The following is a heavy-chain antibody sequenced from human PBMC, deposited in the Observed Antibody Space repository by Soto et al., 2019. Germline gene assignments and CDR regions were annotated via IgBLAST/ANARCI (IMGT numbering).Heavy chain of an antibody. CDR1: GFTFSSYG. D-gene: IGHD2-15*01. J-gene: IGHJ4*02. Sequence: QVQLVESGGGVVQPRRSLRLSCAASGFTFSSYGMHWVRQAPGKGLEWVAVISYDGSNKYYADSVKGRFTISRDNSKNTLYLQMNSLRAEDTAVYYCAKDPCSGGSCYFDYWGQGTLVTVSS. CDR3: AKDPCSGGSCYFDY. CDR2: ISYDGSNK. V-gene: IGHV3-30*18.